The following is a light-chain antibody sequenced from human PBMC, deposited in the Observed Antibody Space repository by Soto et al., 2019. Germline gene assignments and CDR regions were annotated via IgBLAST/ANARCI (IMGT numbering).Light chain of an antibody. CDR3: SSYAASNNFYFV. Sequence: QSVLTQPPSASGSPGQSVTISCTGASSDVGGYNFVSWYQHHPGKAPRLMIYDVTQRPSGVPDRFSGSKSGNTASLTVSGLQAEDEADYYCSSYAASNNFYFVFGGGTKVTVL. V-gene: IGLV2-8*01. J-gene: IGLJ3*02. CDR1: SSDVGGYNF. CDR2: DVT.